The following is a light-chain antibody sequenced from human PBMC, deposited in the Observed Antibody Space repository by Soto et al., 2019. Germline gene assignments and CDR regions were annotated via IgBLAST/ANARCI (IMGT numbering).Light chain of an antibody. CDR1: SSNIGNNA. V-gene: IGLV1-44*01. CDR3: AAWGANGNGRV. CDR2: DNI. J-gene: IGLJ2*01. Sequence: QSVLTQPPSASGTPGQRVTISCSGSSSNIGNNAVNWDQQFPGTAPKLVIYDNIQRPSGVPDRFSGSKSGTSASLAISGLRSEDGLDFNCAAWGANGNGRVLAGGTK.